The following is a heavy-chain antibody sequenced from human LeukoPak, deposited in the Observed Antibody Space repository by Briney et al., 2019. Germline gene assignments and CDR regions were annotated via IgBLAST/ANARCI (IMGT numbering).Heavy chain of an antibody. CDR2: IYYSGST. J-gene: IGHJ6*02. V-gene: IGHV4-59*01. Sequence: SETLSLTCTVSGDSISTYYWSWIRQPPGKGLEWIGYIYYSGSTNYNPSLKSRVTISVDTSKNQFSLKLISVTAAGTAVYYCARDDSGSYHQLGVWGQGTTVTVSS. CDR1: GDSISTYY. CDR3: ARDDSGSYHQLGV. D-gene: IGHD1-26*01.